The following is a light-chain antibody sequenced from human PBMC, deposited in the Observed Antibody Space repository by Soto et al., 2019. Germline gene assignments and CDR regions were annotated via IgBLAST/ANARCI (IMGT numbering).Light chain of an antibody. CDR2: DAS. V-gene: IGKV3-20*01. J-gene: IGKJ4*01. Sequence: IVMTHSPSTLSVSPLESATLSFMASQSVSRKLVWYQQKPGQAPRLLIYDASNRATGIPARFSGSGSGTDFTLSISRLEPEDFAMYYCQQYGSSPFTFGGGTKVDIK. CDR1: QSVSRK. CDR3: QQYGSSPFT.